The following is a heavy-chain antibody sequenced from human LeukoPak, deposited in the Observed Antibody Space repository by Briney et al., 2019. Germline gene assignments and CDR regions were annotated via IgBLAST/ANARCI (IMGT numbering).Heavy chain of an antibody. CDR3: ARDFAGATRDY. CDR1: GFTFSNYW. CDR2: INSDGSST. Sequence: GGSLRLSCAASGFTFSNYWMHWVRQAPGKGLVWVSRINSDGSSTSYADSVKGRFTISRDNTKNTLYLQMNSLRAEDTAVYYCARDFAGATRDYWGQGTLVTVSS. J-gene: IGHJ4*02. D-gene: IGHD1-26*01. V-gene: IGHV3-74*01.